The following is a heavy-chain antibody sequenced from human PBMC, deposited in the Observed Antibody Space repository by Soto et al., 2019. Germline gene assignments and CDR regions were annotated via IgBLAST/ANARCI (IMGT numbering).Heavy chain of an antibody. V-gene: IGHV3-11*01. J-gene: IGHJ3*02. Sequence: GGSLRLSCAASGFTFSDYYMSWIRQAPGKGLEWVSYISSSGSTIYYADSVKGRFTISRDNAKNSLYLQMNSLRAEDTAVYYCASSVFGVPHDGLGAFDIWGQGTMVTVSS. D-gene: IGHD3-3*01. CDR1: GFTFSDYY. CDR3: ASSVFGVPHDGLGAFDI. CDR2: ISSSGSTI.